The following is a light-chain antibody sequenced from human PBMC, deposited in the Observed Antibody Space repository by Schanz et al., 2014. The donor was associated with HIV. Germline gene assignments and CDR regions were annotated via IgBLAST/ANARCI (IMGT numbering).Light chain of an antibody. CDR1: QSISNW. Sequence: DIQMTQSPSTLSASVGDRVTITCRASQSISNWLAWYQQKSGKAPKPLIFKASTLQSGVPSRFSGSGSGTEFTLTISSLQPDDSATYYCQQYDAYPWTFGQGTKLDIQ. V-gene: IGKV1-5*03. CDR2: KAS. J-gene: IGKJ1*01. CDR3: QQYDAYPWT.